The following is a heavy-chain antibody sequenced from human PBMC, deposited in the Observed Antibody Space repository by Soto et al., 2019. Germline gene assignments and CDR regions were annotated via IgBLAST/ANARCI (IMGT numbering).Heavy chain of an antibody. CDR2: ISYDGSNK. CDR1: GFTFSSYG. CDR3: AKDLSVVSSHYYYYYGMDV. D-gene: IGHD2-15*01. Sequence: QVQLVESGGGVVQPGRSLRLSCAASGFTFSSYGMHRVRQAPGKGLEWVAVISYDGSNKYYADSVKGRFTISRDNSKNTLYLQMNSLRAEDTAVYYCAKDLSVVSSHYYYYYGMDVWGQGTTVTVSS. J-gene: IGHJ6*02. V-gene: IGHV3-30*18.